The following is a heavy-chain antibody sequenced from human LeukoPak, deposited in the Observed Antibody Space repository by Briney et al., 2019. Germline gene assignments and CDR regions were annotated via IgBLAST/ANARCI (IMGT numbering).Heavy chain of an antibody. V-gene: IGHV5-51*01. Sequence: GESLKISCKGSGYSFTTYWIGWVRQLPGKGLEWMGIIYPGDSDTRYSPSFQGQVTMSADKSISTAYLQWSSLKASDTAMYYCGRSKYSTSWQYYFDYWGQGTLVTVSS. CDR3: GRSKYSTSWQYYFDY. D-gene: IGHD6-13*01. J-gene: IGHJ4*02. CDR1: GYSFTTYW. CDR2: IYPGDSDT.